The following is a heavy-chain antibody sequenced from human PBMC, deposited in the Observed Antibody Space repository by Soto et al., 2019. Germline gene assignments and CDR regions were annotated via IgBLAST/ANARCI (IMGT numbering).Heavy chain of an antibody. CDR1: GGTIRSPDW. D-gene: IGHD6-19*01. Sequence: SSETLSLTCGVSGGTIRSPDWWTWVRQPPGKGLEWIGEIFQSGSTNYTPSLESRVTISVDKSKNQFSLTLTSVTAADTAVYCARRRGRYRSGCSWFDPWGQRILVPVSS. CDR3: ARRRGRYRSGCSWFDP. V-gene: IGHV4-4*02. CDR2: IFQSGST. J-gene: IGHJ5*02.